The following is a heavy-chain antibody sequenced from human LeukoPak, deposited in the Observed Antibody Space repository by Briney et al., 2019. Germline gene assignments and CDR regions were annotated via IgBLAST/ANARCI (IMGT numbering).Heavy chain of an antibody. Sequence: GGSLRLSCAASGFTFSDYYMSWIRQAPGKGLEWVSYISSSGSTIYYADSVKGRFTISRDNAKNSLYLQMNSLRAEDTAVYYCARGHRTRTYYYDSSGYYLDYWGQGTLVTVSS. J-gene: IGHJ4*02. D-gene: IGHD3-22*01. CDR2: ISSSGSTI. CDR3: ARGHRTRTYYYDSSGYYLDY. V-gene: IGHV3-11*01. CDR1: GFTFSDYY.